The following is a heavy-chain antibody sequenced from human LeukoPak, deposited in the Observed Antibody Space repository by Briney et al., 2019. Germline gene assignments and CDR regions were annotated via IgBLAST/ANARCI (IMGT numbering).Heavy chain of an antibody. CDR2: IYYSGST. CDR3: ARSPGYSYGSHFDY. V-gene: IGHV4-59*01. D-gene: IGHD5-18*01. Sequence: PSETLSLTCTISGASITNYYWSWIRPPPGKGLEWIGYIYYSGSTNYNPSLKSRVTISFDTSKNHFSLQLRSVTVADTAVYYCARSPGYSYGSHFDYWGQGTLDTVSS. CDR1: GASITNYY. J-gene: IGHJ4*02.